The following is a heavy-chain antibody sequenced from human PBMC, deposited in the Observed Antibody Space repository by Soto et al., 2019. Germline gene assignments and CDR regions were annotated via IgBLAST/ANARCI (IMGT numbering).Heavy chain of an antibody. D-gene: IGHD2-2*01. CDR2: IIPILGIA. CDR3: ASSQYCSSTSCYGHYYYYYYYMDV. J-gene: IGHJ6*03. CDR1: GGTFSSYT. V-gene: IGHV1-69*02. Sequence: ASVKVSCKASGGTFSSYTISWVRQAPGQGLEWMGRIIPILGIANYAQKFQGRVTITADKSTSTAYMELSSLRSEDTAVYYCASSQYCSSTSCYGHYYYYYYYMDVWGKGTTVTVSS.